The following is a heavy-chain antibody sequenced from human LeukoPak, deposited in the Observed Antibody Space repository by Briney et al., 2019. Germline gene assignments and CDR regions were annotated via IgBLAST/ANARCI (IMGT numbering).Heavy chain of an antibody. CDR2: ISGSGGNT. V-gene: IGHV3-23*01. D-gene: IGHD2-21*02. Sequence: GGSLRLSCAASGFTFSNYDMNWVRQAPGKGLEWVSAISGSGGNTYYADSVKGRFTISRDNSKNTLYLQMNSLRAEDTAVYYCAKAARSDSTDYWGQGTLVTVSS. CDR3: AKAARSDSTDY. J-gene: IGHJ4*02. CDR1: GFTFSNYD.